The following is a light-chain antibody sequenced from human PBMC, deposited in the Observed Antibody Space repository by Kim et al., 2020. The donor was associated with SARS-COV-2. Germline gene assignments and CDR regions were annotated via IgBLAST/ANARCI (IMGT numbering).Light chain of an antibody. CDR1: YY. V-gene: IGLV3-19*01. CDR3: NSRDSSGNYLV. CDR2: GRN. Sequence: YYASWYQQKPRQAPVVVIYGRNDRPSGIPDRFSGSNSGNTASLTITGAQAEDEANYYCNSRDSSGNYLVFGGGTQLTVL. J-gene: IGLJ3*02.